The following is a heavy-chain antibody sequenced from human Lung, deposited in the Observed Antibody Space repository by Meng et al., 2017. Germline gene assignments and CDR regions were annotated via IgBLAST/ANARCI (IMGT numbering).Heavy chain of an antibody. Sequence: ASVKVSCKPSGYNFPDYYIHWVRRAPGQGLEWMGRINPKSGDTHYAQKFQARVTMTGDTSISTAYMELSGLRSDDTAMYYCARDEDISAAGKFFGYYWGQGTLVTVSS. V-gene: IGHV1-2*06. CDR3: ARDEDISAAGKFFGYY. CDR2: INPKSGDT. D-gene: IGHD6-25*01. CDR1: GYNFPDYY. J-gene: IGHJ4*02.